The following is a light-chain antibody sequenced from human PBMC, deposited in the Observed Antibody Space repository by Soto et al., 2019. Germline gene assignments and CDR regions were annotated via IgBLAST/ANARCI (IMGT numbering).Light chain of an antibody. Sequence: EIVLTQSPGSLSLSPGERATLSCRASQSVDSSFFAWYQQKPGQDPRLLIYGASNRATGIPDRFSGRGSGTDFTLTITGLEPEDFAVYYCEQYVSSVTFGQGTTVEIK. CDR2: GAS. V-gene: IGKV3-20*01. J-gene: IGKJ1*01. CDR1: QSVDSSF. CDR3: EQYVSSVT.